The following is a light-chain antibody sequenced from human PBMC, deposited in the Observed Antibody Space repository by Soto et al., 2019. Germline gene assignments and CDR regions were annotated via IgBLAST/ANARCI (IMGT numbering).Light chain of an antibody. CDR3: QQSYSVPLT. CDR2: AAS. V-gene: IGKV1-39*01. J-gene: IGKJ1*01. Sequence: DIQMTQSPSALSASVGDRITITCRASQSISSYLNWYQQKPGKAPRLLIYAASSLQGGVPSTFSGTGSGTDFTLTISSLQPEDFATYYCQQSYSVPLTFGQGTKVDIK. CDR1: QSISSY.